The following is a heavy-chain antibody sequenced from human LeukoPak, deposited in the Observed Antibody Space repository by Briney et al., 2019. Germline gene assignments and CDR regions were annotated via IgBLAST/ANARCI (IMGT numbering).Heavy chain of an antibody. CDR3: ARDPAVAGTNWFDP. V-gene: IGHV4-59*01. CDR2: IYYSGST. J-gene: IGHJ5*02. D-gene: IGHD6-19*01. Sequence: PSETLSLTCTVSGGSISSYYWSWLRQPPGKGLVWIGYIYYSGSTNYNPSLKRRVTISVDTSKNQSSLKLSSVPAADTAVYYCARDPAVAGTNWFDPWGQGTLVTVSS. CDR1: GGSISSYY.